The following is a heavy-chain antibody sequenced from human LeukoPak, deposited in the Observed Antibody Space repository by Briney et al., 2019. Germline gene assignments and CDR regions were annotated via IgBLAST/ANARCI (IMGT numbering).Heavy chain of an antibody. CDR1: GGSISSYY. CDR2: IYYSGST. D-gene: IGHD3-22*01. Sequence: PSETLSLTCTVSGGSISSYYWSWIRQPPGKGLEWIGYIYYSGSTNYNPSLKSRVTISVDTSKNQFSLKLSSVTAADTAVYYCARSDETYYYDSSGSVHYFDYWGQGTLVTVSS. CDR3: ARSDETYYYDSSGSVHYFDY. J-gene: IGHJ4*02. V-gene: IGHV4-59*01.